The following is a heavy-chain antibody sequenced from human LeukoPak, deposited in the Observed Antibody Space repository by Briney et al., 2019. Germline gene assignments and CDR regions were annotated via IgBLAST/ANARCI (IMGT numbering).Heavy chain of an antibody. Sequence: PGGSLPLTCAASGFVFEESTMHWDRQPQGKGLEWVSLINWDGGTTHYAASVKGRFTISRDNSKNSLYLQLNSLTSDDTALYYCATGDEDSPMNFYHWGQGTLVTVSS. CDR2: INWDGGTT. V-gene: IGHV3-43*01. J-gene: IGHJ4*02. CDR1: GFVFEEST. D-gene: IGHD3-22*01. CDR3: ATGDEDSPMNFYH.